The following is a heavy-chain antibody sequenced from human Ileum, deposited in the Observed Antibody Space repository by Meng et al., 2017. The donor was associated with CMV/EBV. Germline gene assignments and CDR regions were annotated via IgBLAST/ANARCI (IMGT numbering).Heavy chain of an antibody. Sequence: ARLVEAGGGLVRPGGSLRVSCVGSGFNFNDAWMSWVRQAPRKGLEWIGRIKSKGSGGTTDYVASVKDRFIISRDDSKNTVYLQMNSLEIEDTAVYYCAWDIANFLNKWGQGALVTVSS. CDR1: GFNFNDAW. V-gene: IGHV3-15*01. J-gene: IGHJ4*02. D-gene: IGHD3-3*01. CDR2: IKSKGSGGTT. CDR3: AWDIANFLNK.